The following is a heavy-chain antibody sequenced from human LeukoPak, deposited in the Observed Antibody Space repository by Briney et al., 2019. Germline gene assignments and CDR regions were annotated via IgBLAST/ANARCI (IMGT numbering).Heavy chain of an antibody. D-gene: IGHD3-16*01. CDR3: AKDLPMDGGIDY. V-gene: IGHV3-30*18. CDR1: GFTFSSYG. Sequence: GGSLRLSCAASGFTFSSYGMHWVRQAPGKGLRGVAVISYDGSNKYYVDSVKGRFTISRDNSKNTLYLQMNSLRAEDTAVYYCAKDLPMDGGIDYWGQGTLVTVSS. J-gene: IGHJ4*02. CDR2: ISYDGSNK.